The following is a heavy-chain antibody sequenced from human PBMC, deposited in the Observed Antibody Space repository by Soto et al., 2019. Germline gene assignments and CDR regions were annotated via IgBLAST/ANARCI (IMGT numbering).Heavy chain of an antibody. V-gene: IGHV3-66*01. J-gene: IGHJ4*02. CDR2: IYSGGNT. CDR3: ARDRWGVDY. Sequence: DVQLVESGGGLVQPGGSLRLSCAASGFTVSSNYMSWVRQAPGKGLEWVSVIYSGGNTHYADSVKGRFTISRDNSKNTLVLQMNSLRVEDTAVYYCARDRWGVDYWGQGTLVTVSS. CDR1: GFTVSSNY. D-gene: IGHD1-26*01.